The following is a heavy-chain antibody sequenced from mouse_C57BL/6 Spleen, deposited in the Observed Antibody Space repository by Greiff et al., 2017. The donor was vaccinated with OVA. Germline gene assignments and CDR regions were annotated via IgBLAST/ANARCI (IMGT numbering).Heavy chain of an antibody. V-gene: IGHV1-80*01. CDR1: GYAFSSYW. CDR2: IYPGDGDT. Sequence: VKLQESGAELVKPGASVKISCKASGYAFSSYWMNWVKQRPGKGLEWIGQIYPGDGDTNYNGKFKGKATLTADKSSSTAYMQLSSLTSEDSAVYFCARAYDYDDEAYAMDYWGQGTSVTVSS. D-gene: IGHD2-4*01. CDR3: ARAYDYDDEAYAMDY. J-gene: IGHJ4*01.